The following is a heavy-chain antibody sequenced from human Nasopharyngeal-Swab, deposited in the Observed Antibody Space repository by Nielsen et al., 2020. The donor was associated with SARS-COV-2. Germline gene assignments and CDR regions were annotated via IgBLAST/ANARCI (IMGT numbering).Heavy chain of an antibody. CDR2: IYYSGST. CDR1: GGSISSSSYY. Sequence: SETLSLTCTVSGGSISSSSYYWGWIRQPPGKGLEWIGSIYYSGSTYYNPSLKSRVTISVDTSKNQFSLKLSSVTAADTAVYYCASQLNSITIFGVVYGRYMDVWGKGTTVTVSS. V-gene: IGHV4-39*01. J-gene: IGHJ6*03. CDR3: ASQLNSITIFGVVYGRYMDV. D-gene: IGHD3-3*01.